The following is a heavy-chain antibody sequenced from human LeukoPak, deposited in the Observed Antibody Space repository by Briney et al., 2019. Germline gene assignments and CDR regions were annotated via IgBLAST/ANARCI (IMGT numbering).Heavy chain of an antibody. D-gene: IGHD6-6*01. J-gene: IGHJ4*02. V-gene: IGHV4-59*01. CDR1: GGSISSYY. CDR2: IYYSGST. Sequence: SETLSLTCTVSGGSISSYYWSWIRQPPGKGLEWIGYIYYSGSTNYNPSLKSRVTISVDTSKYQFSLKLSSVTAADTAMYYCARTYSSSSGDFDYWGQGTLVTVSS. CDR3: ARTYSSSSGDFDY.